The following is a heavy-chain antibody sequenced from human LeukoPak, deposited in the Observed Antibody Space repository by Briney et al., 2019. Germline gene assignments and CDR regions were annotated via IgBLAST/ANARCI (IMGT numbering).Heavy chain of an antibody. D-gene: IGHD6-19*01. CDR3: AKEWYTSGKYYFDF. V-gene: IGHV3-23*01. Sequence: PGGSLRLSCAASGFTFSSYVMSWVRQAPEKGLEWASAISASGGSTFYADSVKGRFTISRDNSKNMLYLQMNSLRAEDTAIYYCAKEWYTSGKYYFDFWGQGTLVTVSS. CDR2: ISASGGST. CDR1: GFTFSSYV. J-gene: IGHJ4*02.